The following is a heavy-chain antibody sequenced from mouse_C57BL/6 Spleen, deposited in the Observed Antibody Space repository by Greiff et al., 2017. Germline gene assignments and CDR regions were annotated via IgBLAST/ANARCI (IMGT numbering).Heavy chain of an antibody. V-gene: IGHV7-3*01. Sequence: EVQRVESGGGLVQPGGSLSLSCAASGFTFTDYYMSWVRLPPGKALEWLGFIRNKANGYTTEYSASVKGRFTISRDNSQSILYLQMNALRAEDSATYYCARYGNYAMDYWGQGTSVTVSS. CDR2: IRNKANGYTT. CDR3: ARYGNYAMDY. CDR1: GFTFTDYY. J-gene: IGHJ4*01.